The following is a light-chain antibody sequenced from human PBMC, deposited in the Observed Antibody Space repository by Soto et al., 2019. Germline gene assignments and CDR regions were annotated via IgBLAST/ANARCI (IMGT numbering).Light chain of an antibody. CDR3: QQYNSFLLT. V-gene: IGKV1-5*01. Sequence: DIQMTQSPSTLSASVGDRVTITCRASQSISSWLAWYQQKPGKAPKLLIYDASSLESGVPSRFSGSGSGTEFNLTISSLQPDDFATYYCQQYNSFLLTFGGGTKVEIK. CDR2: DAS. J-gene: IGKJ4*01. CDR1: QSISSW.